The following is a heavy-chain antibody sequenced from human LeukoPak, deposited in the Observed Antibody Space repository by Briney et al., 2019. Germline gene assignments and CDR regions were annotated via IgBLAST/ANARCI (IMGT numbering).Heavy chain of an antibody. CDR3: ARDYDFWSGYYGSDYYYMDV. V-gene: IGHV4-39*01. J-gene: IGHJ6*03. CDR1: GGSISNSNYY. Sequence: SETLSLTCTVSGGSISNSNYYWGWIRQPPGKGLEWIGSIYYSGSTYYNPSLKSRVTISVDTSKNQFSLKLSSVTAADTAVYYCARDYDFWSGYYGSDYYYMDVWGKGTTVTVSS. CDR2: IYYSGST. D-gene: IGHD3-3*01.